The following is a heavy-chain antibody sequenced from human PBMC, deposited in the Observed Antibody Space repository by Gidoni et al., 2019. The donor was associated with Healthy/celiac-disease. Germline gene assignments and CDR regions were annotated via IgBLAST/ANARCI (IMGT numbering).Heavy chain of an antibody. CDR3: AKTGPAMTTVTNYYFDY. J-gene: IGHJ4*02. D-gene: IGHD4-4*01. Sequence: EVQLVESGGGLVQPGRSLRRSCAASGFTCEDDAMHWVRQAPGKGLEWVSGISWNSGSIGYADSVKGRFTISRDNAKNSLYLQMNSLRAEDTALSYCAKTGPAMTTVTNYYFDYWGQGTLVTVSS. CDR2: ISWNSGSI. CDR1: GFTCEDDA. V-gene: IGHV3-9*01.